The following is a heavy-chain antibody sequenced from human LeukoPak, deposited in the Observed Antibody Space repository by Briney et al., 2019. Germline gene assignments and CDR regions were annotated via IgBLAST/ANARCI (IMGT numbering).Heavy chain of an antibody. D-gene: IGHD1-7*01. J-gene: IGHJ4*02. CDR3: ARVLNYGEPFDY. Sequence: SETLSLTCTVSGGSISSYYWSWIRQPPGKGLEWIGYIYYSGSTNYNPPLKSRVTISVDTSKNQFSLKLSSVTAADTAVYYCARVLNYGEPFDYWGQGTLVTVSS. V-gene: IGHV4-59*01. CDR1: GGSISSYY. CDR2: IYYSGST.